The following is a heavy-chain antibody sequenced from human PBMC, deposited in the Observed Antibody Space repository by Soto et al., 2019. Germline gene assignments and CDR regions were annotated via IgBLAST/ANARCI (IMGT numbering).Heavy chain of an antibody. Sequence: GGSLRLCCTASGFTLGDYAVSWVRQAPGKGLEWVGFIRSKSYGGTTEYAASVKGRFTISRGDSKSIAYLQMNSLKTEDTAVYYCTRDSYDYGVDCWGQGTLVTVS. J-gene: IGHJ4*02. D-gene: IGHD4-17*01. V-gene: IGHV3-49*04. CDR3: TRDSYDYGVDC. CDR1: GFTLGDYA. CDR2: IRSKSYGGTT.